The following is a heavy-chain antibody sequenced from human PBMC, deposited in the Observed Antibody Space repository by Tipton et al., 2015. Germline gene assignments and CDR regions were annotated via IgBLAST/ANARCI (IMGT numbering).Heavy chain of an antibody. J-gene: IGHJ4*02. V-gene: IGHV5-51*01. CDR1: AYTFTDYW. CDR3: VRRGDYYDSSGYYFGH. Sequence: QLVQSGAEVKKPGESLKISCKGTAYTFTDYWIGWVRQMPGKGLEWMGTIYPGDSDTRYNPAFLDQVTISVDKSINTAYLQWSGLKASDTAIFYCVRRGDYYDSSGYYFGHWGQGTLVTVSS. CDR2: IYPGDSDT. D-gene: IGHD3-22*01.